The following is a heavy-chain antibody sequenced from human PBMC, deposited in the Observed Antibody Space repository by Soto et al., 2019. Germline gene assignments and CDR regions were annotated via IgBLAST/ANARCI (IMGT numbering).Heavy chain of an antibody. D-gene: IGHD3-10*01. CDR2: IYYSGST. J-gene: IGHJ3*02. V-gene: IGHV4-31*02. Sequence: NWIRQHPGKGLEWIGYIYYSGSTYYNPSLKSRVTISVDTSKNQFSLKLSSVTAADTAVYYCASAKRFGELLSLGRDAFDIWGQGTMVTVSS. CDR3: ASAKRFGELLSLGRDAFDI.